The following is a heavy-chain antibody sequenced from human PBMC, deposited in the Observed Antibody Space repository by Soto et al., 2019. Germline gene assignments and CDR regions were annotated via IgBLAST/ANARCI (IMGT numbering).Heavy chain of an antibody. D-gene: IGHD6-25*01. CDR2: IYHSGST. CDR1: CGSISSGGYS. Sequence: SETLSLTCAVSCGSISSGGYSWSWIRQPPGRGLEWIGYIYHSGSTYYNPSLKSRVTISVDRSRNQFSLKLTSVTAADTAVYYCARVPLRYSSAEYYFDYWGQGTLVTVSS. J-gene: IGHJ4*02. CDR3: ARVPLRYSSAEYYFDY. V-gene: IGHV4-30-2*01.